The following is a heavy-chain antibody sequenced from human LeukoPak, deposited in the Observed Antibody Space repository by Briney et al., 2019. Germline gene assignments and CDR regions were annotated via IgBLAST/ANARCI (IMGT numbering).Heavy chain of an antibody. CDR1: GGPISSYY. CDR2: IYYSGST. Sequence: PSETLSLTCTVSGGPISSYYWSWIRQPPGKGLEWIGYIYYSGSTNYNPSLKSRVTISVDTSKNQFSLKLSSVTAADTDVYYCARQGSYYYMDVWGKGTTVTVSS. CDR3: ARQGSYYYMDV. V-gene: IGHV4-59*08. D-gene: IGHD2-15*01. J-gene: IGHJ6*03.